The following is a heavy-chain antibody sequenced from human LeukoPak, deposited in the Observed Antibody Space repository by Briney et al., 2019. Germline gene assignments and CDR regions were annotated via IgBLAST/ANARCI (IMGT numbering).Heavy chain of an antibody. Sequence: SETLSPPSTVSGGSVNSASYYWSCIRQPPGKGLEWIGYIYYSGSTIYNPSLKSRVTISVDTSKNQFSLKLSSVTAADTAVYYYARVGGDYVGWLDSWGQGTLVTVSS. CDR3: ARVGGDYVGWLDS. CDR1: GGSVNSASYY. CDR2: IYYSGST. V-gene: IGHV4-61*01. J-gene: IGHJ5*01. D-gene: IGHD4-17*01.